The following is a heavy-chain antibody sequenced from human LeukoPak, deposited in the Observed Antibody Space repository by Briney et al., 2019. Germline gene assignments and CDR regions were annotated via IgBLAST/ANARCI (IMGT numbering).Heavy chain of an antibody. J-gene: IGHJ4*02. V-gene: IGHV1-18*01. CDR1: GYTFTSYG. D-gene: IGHD3-3*01. CDR2: ISAYNGNT. Sequence: ASVKVSCKASGYTFTSYGISWVRQAPGQGLEWMGWISAYNGNTNYAQKLQGRVTMTTDTSTSTAYMELRSLRSDDTAVYYCARAATIFGVVNYFDYWGQGTLVTVSS. CDR3: ARAATIFGVVNYFDY.